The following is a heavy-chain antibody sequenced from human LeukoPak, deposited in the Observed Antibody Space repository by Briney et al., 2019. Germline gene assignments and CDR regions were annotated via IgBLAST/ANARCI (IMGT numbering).Heavy chain of an antibody. V-gene: IGHV3-23*01. CDR2: ISGSGGST. J-gene: IGHJ6*02. CDR3: AKGGDYDILTGPKRYYYGMDV. D-gene: IGHD3-9*01. Sequence: GGSLRLSCAASGFTFSSYAMSWVRQAPGKGLEWVSAISGSGGSTYYADSVKGRFTISRDNSKNTLYLQMNSLRAEDTAVYYCAKGGDYDILTGPKRYYYGMDVWGQGTTVTVSS. CDR1: GFTFSSYA.